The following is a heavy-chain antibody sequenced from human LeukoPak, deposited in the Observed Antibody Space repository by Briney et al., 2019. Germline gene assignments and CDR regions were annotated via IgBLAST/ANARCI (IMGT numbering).Heavy chain of an antibody. D-gene: IGHD2-2*01. V-gene: IGHV3-23*01. CDR1: GFTFSSYA. CDR3: AKDPSAVPAPNWFDP. Sequence: GGSLRLSCAASGFTFSSYAMSWVRQAPGKGLEWVSAISGSGGSTYYADSVKGRFTISRDNSKNTLYLQMNSLRAEDTAVYYCAKDPSAVPAPNWFDPWGQGTLVTVSS. J-gene: IGHJ5*02. CDR2: ISGSGGST.